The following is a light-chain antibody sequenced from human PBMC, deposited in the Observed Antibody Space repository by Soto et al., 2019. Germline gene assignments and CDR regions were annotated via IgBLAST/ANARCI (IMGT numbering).Light chain of an antibody. CDR1: QSVDRW. Sequence: DIQMTQSPSTLSASVGDRVTITCRASQSVDRWLAWYQQRQGKAPKAMIYKASNLESGVPSRFSGSGSWTEFTLTITSLQPGDIATYYCQQYTTLVTFGQGTMVEMK. CDR2: KAS. J-gene: IGKJ1*01. CDR3: QQYTTLVT. V-gene: IGKV1-5*03.